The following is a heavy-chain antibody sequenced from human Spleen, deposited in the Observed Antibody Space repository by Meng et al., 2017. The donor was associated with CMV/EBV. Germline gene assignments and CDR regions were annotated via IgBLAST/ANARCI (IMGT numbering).Heavy chain of an antibody. CDR1: TAHY. D-gene: IGHD3-3*01. CDR3: ARGRLSRDFWSGSLSSNWFDP. J-gene: IGHJ5*02. V-gene: IGHV4-34*01. Sequence: TAHYWTWIRQPTGQGLEWTGGIAHSGSNNYNTSLNNRVAVSLDTSNKQFSLTLTSVTAADTAVYYCARGRLSRDFWSGSLSSNWFDPWGPGTLVTVSS. CDR2: IAHSGSN.